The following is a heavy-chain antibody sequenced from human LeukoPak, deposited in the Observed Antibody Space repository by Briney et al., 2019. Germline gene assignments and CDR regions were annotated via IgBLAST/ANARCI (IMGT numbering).Heavy chain of an antibody. D-gene: IGHD2-8*01. J-gene: IGHJ3*02. Sequence: GGSLRRSCATSGFTFSNAWMNWVRQAPGKGLEWVSVVGGTGETHYTDSVKGRFTISRDNSKNTLSLQMNSLRPEDTAIYYCAKDSTARNGIYDPFDIWGQGTMVTVSS. CDR2: VGGTGET. V-gene: IGHV3-23*01. CDR3: AKDSTARNGIYDPFDI. CDR1: GFTFSNAW.